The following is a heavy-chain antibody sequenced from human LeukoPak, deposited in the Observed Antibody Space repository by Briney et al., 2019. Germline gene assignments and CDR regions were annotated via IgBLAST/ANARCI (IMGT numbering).Heavy chain of an antibody. V-gene: IGHV3-53*01. D-gene: IGHD3-22*01. CDR1: GFTVSSNY. Sequence: GGSLRLSCAASGFTVSSNYMSWVRQAPGKGLECVSVIYSGGSTYYADSVKGRFTISRDNSKNTLYLQMNSLRAEDTAVYYCARASLDTYYYDSSGYRPFDYWGQGTLVTVSS. CDR3: ARASLDTYYYDSSGYRPFDY. CDR2: IYSGGST. J-gene: IGHJ4*02.